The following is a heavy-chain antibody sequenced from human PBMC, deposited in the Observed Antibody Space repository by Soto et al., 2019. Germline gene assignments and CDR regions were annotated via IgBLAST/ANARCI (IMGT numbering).Heavy chain of an antibody. Sequence: RGESLKISCKGSGYTFTNYWIGWVRQMPGKGLEWMGIIYPGDSDTKYNPSFQGQVTISADKSITTTYLRWTSLKASDTATYYCAASIFYYGMDVWGQGTTVTVSS. J-gene: IGHJ6*02. CDR1: GYTFTNYW. CDR3: AASIFYYGMDV. CDR2: IYPGDSDT. V-gene: IGHV5-51*01.